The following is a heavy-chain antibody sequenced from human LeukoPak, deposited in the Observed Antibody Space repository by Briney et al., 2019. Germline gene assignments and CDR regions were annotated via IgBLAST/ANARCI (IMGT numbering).Heavy chain of an antibody. D-gene: IGHD6-19*01. CDR1: GGSISSSSYY. J-gene: IGHJ3*02. Sequence: SETLSLTCTVSGGSISSSSYYWGWTRQPPGKGLEWIGSIYYSGSTNYNPSLKSRVTISVDTSKNQFSLKLSSVTAADTAVYYCASEYSSGWEGAFDIWGQGTMVTVSS. CDR3: ASEYSSGWEGAFDI. CDR2: IYYSGST. V-gene: IGHV4-39*07.